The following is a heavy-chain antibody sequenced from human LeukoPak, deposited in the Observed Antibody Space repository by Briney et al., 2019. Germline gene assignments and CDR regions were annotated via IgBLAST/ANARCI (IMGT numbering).Heavy chain of an antibody. J-gene: IGHJ6*02. CDR3: ARDSSVAARLGNYYYGMDV. V-gene: IGHV1-69*13. CDR1: GGTFSSYA. Sequence: SVTVSCKASGGTFSSYAISWVRQAPGQGLEWMGGIIPIFGTANYAQKFQGRVTITADESTSTAYMELSSLRSEDTAVYYCARDSSVAARLGNYYYGMDVWGQGTTVTVSS. D-gene: IGHD6-6*01. CDR2: IIPIFGTA.